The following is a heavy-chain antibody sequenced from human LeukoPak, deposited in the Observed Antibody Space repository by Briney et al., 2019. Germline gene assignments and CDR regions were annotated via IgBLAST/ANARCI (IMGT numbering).Heavy chain of an antibody. CDR3: AKDVGPRGYCSGGSCYFDY. V-gene: IGHV3-30*18. CDR1: GFTFSTYG. D-gene: IGHD2-15*01. Sequence: GGSLRLSCAASGFTFSTYGMHWVRQGPGKGLEGVAVISYDGTKNYYGDSVKGRFIISRDNSKNTLHLQINSLRAEDTAVYYCAKDVGPRGYCSGGSCYFDYWGQGSLVTVSS. CDR2: ISYDGTKN. J-gene: IGHJ4*02.